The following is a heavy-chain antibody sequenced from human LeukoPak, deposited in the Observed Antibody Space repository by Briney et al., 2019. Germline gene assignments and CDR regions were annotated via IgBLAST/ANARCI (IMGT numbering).Heavy chain of an antibody. J-gene: IGHJ6*02. CDR2: FDSEDGET. V-gene: IGHV1-24*01. CDR3: ARAELDIVVVPAAIYYGMDV. CDR1: GYTLTELS. Sequence: ASVTVSCKVSGYTLTELSMHWVRPAPGKGLEWMGGFDSEDGETIYAQKFQGRVTMTEDTATDTAYMELSSLRSEDTAVYYCARAELDIVVVPAAIYYGMDVWGQGTTVTVSS. D-gene: IGHD2-2*01.